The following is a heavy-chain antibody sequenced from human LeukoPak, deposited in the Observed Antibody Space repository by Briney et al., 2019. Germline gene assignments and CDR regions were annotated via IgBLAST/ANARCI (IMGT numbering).Heavy chain of an antibody. CDR3: ARMDSSPRRNAFDI. D-gene: IGHD6-6*01. CDR2: INPNSGGT. V-gene: IGHV1-2*02. Sequence: GASVKVSCKASGYTFTGYYMHWVRQAPGQGLEWMGWINPNSGGTNYAQKFQGRVTMTRDTSISTAYMELSRLRSDDTAVYYCARMDSSPRRNAFDIWGQGTMVTVSS. J-gene: IGHJ3*02. CDR1: GYTFTGYY.